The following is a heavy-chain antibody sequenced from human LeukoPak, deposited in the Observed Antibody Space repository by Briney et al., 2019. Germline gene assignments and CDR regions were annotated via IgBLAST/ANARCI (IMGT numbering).Heavy chain of an antibody. CDR1: GDSVSSGY. Sequence: PSETLSLTYTVSGDSVSSGYWNWFRQPPGKGLEWIGYIYDSGMTDYSPSLKNRLTISLDTSNNQFSLKLSSVTAADTAVYYCAGRGHRYSRDWGQGILVTVSS. CDR3: AGRGHRYSRD. V-gene: IGHV4-4*09. CDR2: IYDSGMT. D-gene: IGHD2-15*01. J-gene: IGHJ1*01.